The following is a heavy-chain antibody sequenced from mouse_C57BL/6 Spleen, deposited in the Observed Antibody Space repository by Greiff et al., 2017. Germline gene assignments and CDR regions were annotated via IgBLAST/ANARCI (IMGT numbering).Heavy chain of an antibody. J-gene: IGHJ4*01. D-gene: IGHD2-5*01. Sequence: VQLQQPGAELVMPGASVKLSCKASGYTFTSYWMHWVKQRPGQGLEWIGELDPSDSYTNYNQKFKGKSTLTVDKSSSTAYMQLSSLTSEDSAVYYCARRAYYSNYDYAMDYWGQGTSVTVSS. CDR1: GYTFTSYW. CDR2: LDPSDSYT. CDR3: ARRAYYSNYDYAMDY. V-gene: IGHV1-69*01.